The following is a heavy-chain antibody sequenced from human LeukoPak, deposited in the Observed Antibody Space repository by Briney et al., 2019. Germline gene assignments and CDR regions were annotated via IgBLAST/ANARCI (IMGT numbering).Heavy chain of an antibody. CDR2: IYYSGST. J-gene: IGHJ4*02. V-gene: IGHV4-59*11. CDR3: ARIAQAMVTNYFDY. Sequence: SETLSLTCTVSGGSISSHYWSWIRQPPGKGLEWIGYIYYSGSTNYNPSLKSRVTISVDTSKNQFSLKLSSVTAADTAVYYCARIAQAMVTNYFDYWGQGTLVTVSS. CDR1: GGSISSHY. D-gene: IGHD5-18*01.